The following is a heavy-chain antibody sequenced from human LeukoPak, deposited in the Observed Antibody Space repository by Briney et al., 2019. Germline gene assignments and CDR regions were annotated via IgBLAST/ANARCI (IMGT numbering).Heavy chain of an antibody. CDR1: GFTFTNYW. CDR3: ARRPAITGAPFDY. Sequence: GESLKISCKGSGFTFTNYWVGWVRQIPGKGLAWMGILDFGGSNNRYSPSFQGQVTISTDQSISTAYLQWSSLKASDTAIYYCARRPAITGAPFDYWGQGTLVTVSS. D-gene: IGHD1-14*01. J-gene: IGHJ4*02. V-gene: IGHV5-51*01. CDR2: LDFGGSNN.